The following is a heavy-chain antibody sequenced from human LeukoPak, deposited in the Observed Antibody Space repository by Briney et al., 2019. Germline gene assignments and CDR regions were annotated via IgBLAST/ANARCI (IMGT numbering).Heavy chain of an antibody. V-gene: IGHV4-34*01. CDR3: ARVKQWLVRGISDY. CDR1: GGSFSGYY. CDR2: INHSGST. J-gene: IGHJ4*02. Sequence: SETLSLTCAVYGGSFSGYYWSWIRQPPATGMEWIGEINHSGSTNYNPSLKSRVTISVDTSKNQFSLKLSSVTAADTAVYYCARVKQWLVRGISDYWGQGTLVTVCS. D-gene: IGHD6-19*01.